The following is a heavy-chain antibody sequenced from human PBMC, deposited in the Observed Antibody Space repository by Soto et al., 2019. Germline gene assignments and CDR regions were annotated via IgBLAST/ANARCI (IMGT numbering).Heavy chain of an antibody. CDR1: GFAFSNYG. J-gene: IGHJ5*02. D-gene: IGHD6-19*01. Sequence: GGSLRLSCAASGFAFSNYGMHWVRQAPGKGLEWVAVLRDDADDTYYADSVKGRFTISRDNSKNTLYLQMRSLRAEDTAVYYCARTYRSNSNWFDHWGQGTLVTVSS. CDR2: LRDDADDT. CDR3: ARTYRSNSNWFDH. V-gene: IGHV3-33*01.